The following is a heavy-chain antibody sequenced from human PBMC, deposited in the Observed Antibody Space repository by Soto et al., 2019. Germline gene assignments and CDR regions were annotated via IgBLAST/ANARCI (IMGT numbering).Heavy chain of an antibody. CDR3: ARASSITIFGVVIKNDAFDI. CDR2: INPNSGGT. J-gene: IGHJ3*02. Sequence: ASVKVCCKSSGYTFTGYYMHWVRQAPGQGLEWMGWINPNSGGTNYAQKFQGWVTMTRDTSISTAYMELSRLRSDDTAVYYCARASSITIFGVVIKNDAFDIWGQGTMVTVSS. CDR1: GYTFTGYY. D-gene: IGHD3-3*01. V-gene: IGHV1-2*04.